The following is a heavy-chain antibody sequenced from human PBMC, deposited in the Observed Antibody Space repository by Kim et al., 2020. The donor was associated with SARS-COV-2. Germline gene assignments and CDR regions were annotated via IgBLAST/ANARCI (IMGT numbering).Heavy chain of an antibody. D-gene: IGHD1-26*01. Sequence: AEPVKGRCTISRDNSKNTLYLQVNSLRADDTAVYYCAKSRGSGSDYGFDYWGQGTLVTVSS. CDR3: AKSRGSGSDYGFDY. J-gene: IGHJ4*02. V-gene: IGHV3-23*01.